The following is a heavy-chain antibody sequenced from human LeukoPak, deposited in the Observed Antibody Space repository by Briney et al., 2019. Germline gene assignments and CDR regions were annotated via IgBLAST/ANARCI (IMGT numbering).Heavy chain of an antibody. CDR2: IYYSGST. J-gene: IGHJ4*02. CDR1: GGSISSGGYY. CDR3: ARHGWERGYDY. D-gene: IGHD1-26*01. Sequence: SQALSLICTVSGGSISSGGYYWSWIRQHPGKGLEWIGYIYYSGSTYYNPSLKSRVTISVDTSKNQFSLKLSSVTAADTAVYYCARHGWERGYDYWGQGTLVTVSS. V-gene: IGHV4-31*03.